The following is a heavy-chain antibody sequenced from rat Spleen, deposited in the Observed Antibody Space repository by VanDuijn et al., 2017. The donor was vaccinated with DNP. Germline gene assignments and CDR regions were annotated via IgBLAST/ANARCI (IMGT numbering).Heavy chain of an antibody. J-gene: IGHJ2*01. CDR2: MSSGGNT. V-gene: IGHV2-6*01. CDR3: VRSDYHDGGYYYGYFDY. CDR1: GFSLTSYS. D-gene: IGHD1-12*02. Sequence: QVQLKESGPGLVQPSQTLSLTCTVSGFSLTSYSVGWVRQPPGKGLEWIAAMSSGGNTYYNSAPKSRLRIRRDTSRSQVFLEMNSLHTEDTAKYFCVRSDYHDGGYYYGYFDYWGQGLMVTVSS.